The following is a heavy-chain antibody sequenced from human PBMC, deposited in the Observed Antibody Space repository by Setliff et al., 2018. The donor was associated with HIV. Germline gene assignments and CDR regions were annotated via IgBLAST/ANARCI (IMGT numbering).Heavy chain of an antibody. CDR3: ARDAEVGTTYFDY. Sequence: GGSLRLSCVASGFTFSTFAMHWVRQAPGKGPEWVSAITAGGGSTYYADSVKGRFTISRDNSKSTLYLQMGSLRAEDMAVYYCARDAEVGTTYFDYWGQGTLVTVSS. J-gene: IGHJ4*02. D-gene: IGHD1-26*01. V-gene: IGHV3-64*02. CDR2: ITAGGGST. CDR1: GFTFSTFA.